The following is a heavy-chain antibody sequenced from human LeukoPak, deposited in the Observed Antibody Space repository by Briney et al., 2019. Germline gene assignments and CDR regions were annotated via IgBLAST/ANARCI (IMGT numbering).Heavy chain of an antibody. CDR1: GYTFTTYG. V-gene: IGHV1-18*01. D-gene: IGHD5-12*01. Sequence: GASVKVSCKASGYTFTTYGLSWVRQAPGQGLEWLGWISTYDDNIKYAQSLQGRLTLTIDTSTSTAYMELRSLTSDDTAVYYCARGVLSGYSGHDYYMDVWGKGATVTVSS. CDR2: ISTYDDNI. J-gene: IGHJ6*03. CDR3: ARGVLSGYSGHDYYMDV.